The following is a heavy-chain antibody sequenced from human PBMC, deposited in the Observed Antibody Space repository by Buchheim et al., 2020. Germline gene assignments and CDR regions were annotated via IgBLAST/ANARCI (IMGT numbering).Heavy chain of an antibody. CDR2: ISSSGSTI. D-gene: IGHD2-15*01. V-gene: IGHV3-48*03. Sequence: EVQLVESGGGLVQPGGSLRLSCAASGFTFSSYEMNWVRQAPGKGLEWVSYISSSGSTIYYADSVKGRFTISRDNAKKSLYLQMNSLRAEDTAVYYCARGSDIVVVVAATPGWFDPWGQGTL. CDR1: GFTFSSYE. CDR3: ARGSDIVVVVAATPGWFDP. J-gene: IGHJ5*02.